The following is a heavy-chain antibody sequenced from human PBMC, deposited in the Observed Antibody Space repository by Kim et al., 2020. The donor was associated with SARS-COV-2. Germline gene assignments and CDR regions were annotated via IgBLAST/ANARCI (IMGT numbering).Heavy chain of an antibody. CDR1: GFTFSSYA. CDR2: ISYDGSNK. J-gene: IGHJ3*02. D-gene: IGHD6-13*01. CDR3: ASGAAAGTPPLLI. V-gene: IGHV3-30*04. Sequence: GGSLRLSCAASGFTFSSYAMHWVRQAPGKGLEWVAVISYDGSNKYYVDSVKGRFTISRDNSKNTLYLQMNSLRAEDTAVYYCASGAAAGTPPLLIWGQGTMVTVSS.